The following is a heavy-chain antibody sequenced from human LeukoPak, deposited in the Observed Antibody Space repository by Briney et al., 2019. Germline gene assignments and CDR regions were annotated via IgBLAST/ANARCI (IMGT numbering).Heavy chain of an antibody. D-gene: IGHD3-22*01. J-gene: IGHJ4*02. CDR2: VSGDGGTT. Sequence: GGSLRLSCVASGFTFSSYTMHWVRQAPGEGPEYVSAVSGDGGTTYYADSVKGRFTISRDNSKNTLYLQMNSLRAEDTAVYYCAKNFLTYYYDSSGYYFDYWGQGTLVTVSS. CDR1: GFTFSSYT. CDR3: AKNFLTYYYDSSGYYFDY. V-gene: IGHV3-64*02.